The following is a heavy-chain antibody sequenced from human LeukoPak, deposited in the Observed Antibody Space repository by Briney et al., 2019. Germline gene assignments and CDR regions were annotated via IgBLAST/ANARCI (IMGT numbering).Heavy chain of an antibody. V-gene: IGHV4-34*01. CDR1: GGSFSGCY. J-gene: IGHJ4*02. D-gene: IGHD2-2*01. CDR3: ARGRIVVVPAARIFDY. Sequence: SETLCLTCAVYGGSFSGCYWSWIRQPPGKGLEWIGEINHSGSTNYNPSLKSRVTISVDTSKNQFSLKLSSVTAADTAVYYCARGRIVVVPAARIFDYWGQGTLVTVSS. CDR2: INHSGST.